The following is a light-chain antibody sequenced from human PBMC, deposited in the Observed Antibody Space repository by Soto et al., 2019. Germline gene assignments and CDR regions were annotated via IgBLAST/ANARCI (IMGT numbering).Light chain of an antibody. J-gene: IGKJ1*01. Sequence: DIQMTQTPSSLSASVGYRVTITCRASQSIDTYLNWYQRKPGKAPNVLIYAASTLQSGVPTRFSGSGSGTDFTLTISSLQPEDFATYYCQQSYSVPRTFGLGTKVAIK. CDR1: QSIDTY. CDR3: QQSYSVPRT. CDR2: AAS. V-gene: IGKV1-39*01.